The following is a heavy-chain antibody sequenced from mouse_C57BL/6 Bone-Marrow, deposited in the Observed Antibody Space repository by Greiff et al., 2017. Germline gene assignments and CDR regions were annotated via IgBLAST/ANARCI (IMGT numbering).Heavy chain of an antibody. CDR1: GYTFTSYG. D-gene: IGHD2-10*01. Sequence: EVKLMESGAELVRPGSSVKMSCKTSGYTFTSYGINWVKQRPGQGLEWIGYIYIGNGYTEYNEKFKSKATLTSDTSSSTAYIQLSSLTSEDSAIYFCAHGLLDFFAYWGQGTLVTVSA. CDR3: AHGLLDFFAY. V-gene: IGHV1-58*01. CDR2: IYIGNGYT. J-gene: IGHJ3*01.